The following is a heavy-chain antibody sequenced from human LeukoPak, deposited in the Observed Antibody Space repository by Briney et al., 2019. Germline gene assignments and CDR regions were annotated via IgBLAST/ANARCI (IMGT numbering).Heavy chain of an antibody. Sequence: PGGSLRLSCAASGFIFSDYGMHWVRQAPGKGLEWVAVISNDGSNKDYADSVKGRFTISRDNSKNTLYLQMNSLRAEDTAVYYCARSHDCSSTSCLLDYWGQGTLVTVSS. CDR3: ARSHDCSSTSCLLDY. CDR2: ISNDGSNK. D-gene: IGHD2-2*01. V-gene: IGHV3-30*03. J-gene: IGHJ4*02. CDR1: GFIFSDYG.